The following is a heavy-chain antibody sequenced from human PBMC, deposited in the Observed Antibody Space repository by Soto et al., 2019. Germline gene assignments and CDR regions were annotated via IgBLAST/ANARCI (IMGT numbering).Heavy chain of an antibody. Sequence: QVQLVESGGGVVQPGGSLRLSCAASGFTFSRYGMHWVRQAPGKGLEWVAVMSYDGNNKYYADSVKGRFTVSRDNSRNTQYLQMNSLKVEATAVYFCAKAFLSGGYCANGVCYHFDYWGQGTPVTVSS. V-gene: IGHV3-30*18. CDR3: AKAFLSGGYCANGVCYHFDY. D-gene: IGHD2-8*01. J-gene: IGHJ4*02. CDR1: GFTFSRYG. CDR2: MSYDGNNK.